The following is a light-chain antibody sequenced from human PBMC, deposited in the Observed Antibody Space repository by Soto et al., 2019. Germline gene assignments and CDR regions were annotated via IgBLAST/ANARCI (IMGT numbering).Light chain of an antibody. CDR3: QSYDSSLSGSYVV. V-gene: IGLV1-40*01. CDR1: SSNIGAGYE. CDR2: GNS. J-gene: IGLJ2*01. Sequence: QSVLTQPPSVSGAPGQRVTISCTGSSSNIGAGYEVHWYQQLPGTAPKLLIYGNSNRPSGVPDRFSGSKSGTSASLAITGLQAEDEADYYCQSYDSSLSGSYVVFGGGTKLTVL.